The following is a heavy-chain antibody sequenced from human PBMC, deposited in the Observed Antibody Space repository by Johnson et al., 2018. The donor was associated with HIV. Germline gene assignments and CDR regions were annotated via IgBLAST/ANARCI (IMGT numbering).Heavy chain of an antibody. Sequence: VQLVESGGGLVQPGGSLRLSCAASGFTFSGSAMHWVRQATGKGLEWVSAIGTAGDTYYPGSVKGRFTISRENARNSVFLQMNSLRAEDTAVYYCARGAYYYLIWGQGTMVTVSS. CDR3: ARGAYYYLI. CDR2: IGTAGDT. CDR1: GFTFSGSA. V-gene: IGHV3-13*01. D-gene: IGHD3-22*01. J-gene: IGHJ3*01.